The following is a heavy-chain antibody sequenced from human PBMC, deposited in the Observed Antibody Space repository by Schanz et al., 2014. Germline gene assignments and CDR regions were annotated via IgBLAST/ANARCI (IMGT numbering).Heavy chain of an antibody. Sequence: EVQLVESGGGLVQPGGSLRLSCAASGFTVSNNYMSWVRQAPGKGLECVSIIYSDGSTYYVDSVKGRFIISRDNSKSTLFLQMDSLRPEDTAIYYCAKEWSPSFWGQGTLVTVSS. D-gene: IGHD1-26*01. CDR3: AKEWSPSF. J-gene: IGHJ4*02. CDR1: GFTVSNNY. CDR2: IYSDGST. V-gene: IGHV3-66*01.